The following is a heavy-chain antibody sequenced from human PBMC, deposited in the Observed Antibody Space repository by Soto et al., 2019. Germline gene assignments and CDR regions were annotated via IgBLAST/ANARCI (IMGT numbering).Heavy chain of an antibody. CDR3: ARGTVTSGRWFGP. J-gene: IGHJ5*02. Sequence: QVHLVQSETEVKEPGASVTVSCKTSHATFTGYTINWVRQPTGQGLEWLGWISSLNGITYYARDFQGRLTMTTNTSATTAYMELRSLRSDDTAVYFCARGTVTSGRWFGPWGQGTLVTVSS. V-gene: IGHV1-18*04. CDR2: ISSLNGIT. CDR1: HATFTGYT. D-gene: IGHD4-17*01.